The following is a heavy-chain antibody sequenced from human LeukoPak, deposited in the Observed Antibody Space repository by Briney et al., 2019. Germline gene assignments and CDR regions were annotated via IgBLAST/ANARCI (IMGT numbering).Heavy chain of an antibody. CDR1: GFTFSSYS. V-gene: IGHV3-21*01. J-gene: IGHJ6*03. CDR2: ISSSSSYI. Sequence: KAGGSLRLSCAASGFTFSSYSMNWVRQAPGKGLEWVSSISSSSSYIYHADSVKGRFTISRDNAKNSVSLQMNSLSSGDTGAYFCASGGSNVVNYMDVWGKGTTVIISS. CDR3: ASGGSNVVNYMDV. D-gene: IGHD4-23*01.